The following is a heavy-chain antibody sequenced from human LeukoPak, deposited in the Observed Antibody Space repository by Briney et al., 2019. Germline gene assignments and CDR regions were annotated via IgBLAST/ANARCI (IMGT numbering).Heavy chain of an antibody. J-gene: IGHJ5*02. Sequence: PGGSLRLSCAASGFTFSSYGMHWVRQAPGKGLGWVAFIRYDGSNKYYADSVKGRFTISRDNSKNTLYLQMNSLRAEDTAVYYCAKDLYSSGWPNWFDPWGQGTLVTVSS. D-gene: IGHD6-19*01. CDR1: GFTFSSYG. V-gene: IGHV3-30*02. CDR2: IRYDGSNK. CDR3: AKDLYSSGWPNWFDP.